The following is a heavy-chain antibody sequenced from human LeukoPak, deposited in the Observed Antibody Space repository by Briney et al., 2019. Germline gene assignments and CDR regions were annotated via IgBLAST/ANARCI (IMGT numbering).Heavy chain of an antibody. CDR2: IDPSDSCT. J-gene: IGHJ6*02. CDR3: ARLQLGVNYYYFGMDV. Sequence: GESLRISCKGSGYSFTSSWISWVRQMPGKGLEWMGRIDPSDSCTNYSPSFQGHVTISADKSINTAYLQWSSLKASDTAMYYCARLQLGVNYYYFGMDVWGQGTTVTVSS. D-gene: IGHD6-6*01. V-gene: IGHV5-10-1*01. CDR1: GYSFTSSW.